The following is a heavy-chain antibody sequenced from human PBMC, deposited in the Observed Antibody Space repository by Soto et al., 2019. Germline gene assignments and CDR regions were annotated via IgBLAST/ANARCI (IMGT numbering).Heavy chain of an antibody. CDR3: AEDSSGWYR. CDR2: ISYDGSNK. J-gene: IGHJ5*02. D-gene: IGHD6-19*01. V-gene: IGHV3-30*18. CDR1: GFTFSSYG. Sequence: QVQLVESGGGVVQPGRSLRLSCAASGFTFSSYGMHWVRQAPGKGLEWVAVISYDGSNKYYADSVKGRFTISRDNSKNTLYLQMNSLRAEDTAVYYCAEDSSGWYRWGQGTLVTVSS.